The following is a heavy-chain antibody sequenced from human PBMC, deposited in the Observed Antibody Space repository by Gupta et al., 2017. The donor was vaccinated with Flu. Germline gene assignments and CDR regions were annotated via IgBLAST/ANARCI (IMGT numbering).Heavy chain of an antibody. J-gene: IGHJ5*02. Sequence: QVQLQESGPRLVQPSQTLPLTCTVSGGSIDIGGYYWSWIRQHPGKGLEWMGYIYPRRSTYYNPSLKSRLTMSLETSKSQFSMSLSSVTAADTAVYFCARGSYCSGGTCYEGNWFDPWGQGTVVTVSS. CDR2: IYPRRST. D-gene: IGHD2-15*01. V-gene: IGHV4-31*03. CDR3: ARGSYCSGGTCYEGNWFDP. CDR1: GGSIDIGGYY.